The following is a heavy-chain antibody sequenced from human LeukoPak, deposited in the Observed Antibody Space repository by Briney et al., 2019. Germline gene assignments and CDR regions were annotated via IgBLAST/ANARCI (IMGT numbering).Heavy chain of an antibody. CDR1: GFTFSSYS. J-gene: IGHJ4*02. Sequence: GGSLRLSCAAFGFTFSSYSMNWVRQAPGKGLEWVSSISSSSSYIYYADSVKGRFTVSRDNAKNSLYLQMNSLRAEDTAVYYCARSLVGYYDSSGYSDYWGQGTLVTVSS. CDR2: ISSSSSYI. V-gene: IGHV3-21*01. D-gene: IGHD3-22*01. CDR3: ARSLVGYYDSSGYSDY.